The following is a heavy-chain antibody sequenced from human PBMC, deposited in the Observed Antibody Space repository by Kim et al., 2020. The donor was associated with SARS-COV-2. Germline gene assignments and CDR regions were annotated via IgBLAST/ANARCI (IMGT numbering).Heavy chain of an antibody. V-gene: IGHV1-3*01. D-gene: IGHD2-2*01. CDR3: ARVYCSSTSCQYYFDY. J-gene: IGHJ4*02. Sequence: ASVKVSCKASGYTFSNYAIHWARQAPGQRLEWMGWINAGNGNAKYSQKFQDRVTITRDTSASTAYMELSSLRSEDTAVYYCARVYCSSTSCQYYFDYWGQGTLVTVSS. CDR1: GYTFSNYA. CDR2: INAGNGNA.